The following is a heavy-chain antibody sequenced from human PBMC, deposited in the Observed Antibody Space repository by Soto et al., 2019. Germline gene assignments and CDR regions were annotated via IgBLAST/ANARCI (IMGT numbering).Heavy chain of an antibody. J-gene: IGHJ4*02. V-gene: IGHV3-30-3*01. CDR3: ARDIGELRFLEWFVDY. D-gene: IGHD3-3*01. Sequence: PGGSLRLSCAASGFTFSSYAMHWVRQAPGKGLEWVAVISYDGSNKYYADSVKGRFTISRDNSKNTLYLQMNSLRAEDTAVYYCARDIGELRFLEWFVDYWGQGTMVTVYS. CDR2: ISYDGSNK. CDR1: GFTFSSYA.